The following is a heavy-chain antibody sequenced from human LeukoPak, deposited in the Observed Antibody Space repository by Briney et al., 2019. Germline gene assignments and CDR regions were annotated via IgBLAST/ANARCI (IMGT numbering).Heavy chain of an antibody. CDR3: ARSVSGYYYVSYYFDY. Sequence: GESLKISCQGSGYSFTSYWIGWVRQMPGKGLEWMGIIYPGDSDTRYSPSFQGQVTISADKSISTAYLQWSSLKASDTAMYYCARSVSGYYYVSYYFDYWGQGTLVTVSS. V-gene: IGHV5-51*01. CDR2: IYPGDSDT. J-gene: IGHJ4*02. CDR1: GYSFTSYW. D-gene: IGHD3-22*01.